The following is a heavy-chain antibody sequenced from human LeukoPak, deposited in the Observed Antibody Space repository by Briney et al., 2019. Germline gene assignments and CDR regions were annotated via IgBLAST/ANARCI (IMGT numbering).Heavy chain of an antibody. V-gene: IGHV3-23*01. CDR1: GFTFSSYA. Sequence: GGSLRLSCAAPGFTFSSYAMSWVRQAPGKGLEWVSAISGSGGSTYYADSVKGRFTISRDNSKNTLYLQMNSLRAEDTAVYYCAKGMGYCSSTSCYAVDYWGQGTLVTVSS. CDR3: AKGMGYCSSTSCYAVDY. CDR2: ISGSGGST. J-gene: IGHJ4*02. D-gene: IGHD2-2*01.